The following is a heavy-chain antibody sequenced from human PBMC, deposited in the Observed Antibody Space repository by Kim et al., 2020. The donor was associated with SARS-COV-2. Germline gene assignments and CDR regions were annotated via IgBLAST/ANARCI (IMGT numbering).Heavy chain of an antibody. CDR1: GLSFRHEW. D-gene: IGHD3-10*01. J-gene: IGHJ4*02. CDR3: TTGHNMVISIKLYDFDN. CDR2: VRSKADGGTT. V-gene: IGHV3-15*01. Sequence: GGSLRLSCAVSGLSFRHEWLMWLRQAPGKGLEWVALVRSKADGGTTDYAAAVEGRFTISTDESKNMLYLQMNSLKVDDSGVYYCTTGHNMVISIKLYDFDNWGQGTLVTVSS.